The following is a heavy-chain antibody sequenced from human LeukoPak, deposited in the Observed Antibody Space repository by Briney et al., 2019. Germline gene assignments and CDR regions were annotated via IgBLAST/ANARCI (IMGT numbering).Heavy chain of an antibody. Sequence: PGGSLRLSCAASGYTFGDYGMSWVRQVPGKGLEWVSGTNRRGDITGYADFVKGRFTISRDNAKNSLYLQMNSLRAEDTAVYYCASDWGGIQLWSKHAFDIWGQGTMVTVSS. V-gene: IGHV3-20*04. CDR3: ASDWGGIQLWSKHAFDI. J-gene: IGHJ3*02. CDR2: TNRRGDIT. CDR1: GYTFGDYG. D-gene: IGHD5-18*01.